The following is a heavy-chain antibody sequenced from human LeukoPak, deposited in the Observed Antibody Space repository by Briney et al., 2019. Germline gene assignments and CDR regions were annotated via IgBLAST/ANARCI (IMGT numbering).Heavy chain of an antibody. CDR1: DDSISGYY. CDR3: ARVLDAGDLFVDY. J-gene: IGHJ4*02. V-gene: IGHV4-4*07. D-gene: IGHD2-21*02. CDR2: IDTSGTT. Sequence: SETLSLTCTVSDDSISGYYWTWIRQPAGKGLEWIGRIDTSGTTNYNASLKSRVTMSVDTSKNQFSLKLSSVTAADTAVYYCARVLDAGDLFVDYWGQGTLVTVSS.